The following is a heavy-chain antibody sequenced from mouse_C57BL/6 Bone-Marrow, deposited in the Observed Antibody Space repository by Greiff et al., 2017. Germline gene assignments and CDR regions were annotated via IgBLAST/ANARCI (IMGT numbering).Heavy chain of an antibody. CDR1: GFTFSSYG. CDR2: ISSGGSYT. Sequence: EVHLVESGGDLVKPGGSLKLSCAASGFTFSSYGMSWVRPTPDKRLEWVATISSGGSYTYYPDSVKGRFTISRDNAKNTLYLQMSSLKSEDTAMYYCARHYYGSSYEAMDYWGQGTSVTVSS. J-gene: IGHJ4*01. V-gene: IGHV5-6*01. CDR3: ARHYYGSSYEAMDY. D-gene: IGHD1-1*01.